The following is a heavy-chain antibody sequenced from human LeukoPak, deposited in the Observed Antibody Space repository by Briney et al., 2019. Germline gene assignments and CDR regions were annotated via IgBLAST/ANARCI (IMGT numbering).Heavy chain of an antibody. CDR1: GGSITNYY. CDR2: MYTSGNT. CDR3: VREDSSTYHPFDY. V-gene: IGHV4-4*07. D-gene: IGHD2/OR15-2a*01. Sequence: PSETLSLTCSVSGGSITNYYWNWIRQPAGKGLGWIGRMYTSGNTNENPSLKNRITMSLDMSKNQFSLKLRSVTAADTAVYYCVREDSSTYHPFDYWGQGALVTVSS. J-gene: IGHJ4*02.